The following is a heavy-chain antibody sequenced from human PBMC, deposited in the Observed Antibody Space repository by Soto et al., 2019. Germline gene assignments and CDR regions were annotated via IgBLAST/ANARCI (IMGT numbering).Heavy chain of an antibody. V-gene: IGHV4-59*12. D-gene: IGHD6-13*01. CDR3: ARERPDGSRLDP. CDR2: IYDSGST. CDR1: GGSISSSY. Sequence: PSETLSLTCTVSGGSISSSYWSWIRQPPGKGLEWIGYIYDSGSTYYNPSLKSRVTISVDTSKNQFSLKLSSVTAADTAVYYCARERPDGSRLDPWGQGTLVTVSS. J-gene: IGHJ5*02.